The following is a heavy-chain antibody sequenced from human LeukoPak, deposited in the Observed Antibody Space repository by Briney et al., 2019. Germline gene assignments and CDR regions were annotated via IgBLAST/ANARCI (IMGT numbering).Heavy chain of an antibody. D-gene: IGHD6-13*01. J-gene: IGHJ4*02. CDR1: GFTFSGYP. CDR3: ARGYISSWYPPCFDY. CDR2: ISNDGSNK. V-gene: IGHV3-30*04. Sequence: GGSLRLSCAASGFTFSGYPIHWVRQAPGKGLEWVAVISNDGSNKYYADSVKGRFTISRDNSKNTLYLQMNSLRAEDTAVYYCARGYISSWYPPCFDYWGQGTLVTVSS.